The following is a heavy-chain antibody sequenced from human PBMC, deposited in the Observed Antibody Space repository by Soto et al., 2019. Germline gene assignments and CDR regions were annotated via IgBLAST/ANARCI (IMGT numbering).Heavy chain of an antibody. CDR2: IYYSGST. V-gene: IGHV4-39*01. Sequence: QLQLQESGPGLVKPSETLSLTCTVSGGSISSSSYYWGWIRQPPGKGLEWIGSIYYSGSTYYNQSLKSRVPLFVDTYKNQFSLKLRSVTAADTAVYYCARHVSTGYNWNYIDWFDPWGQGTLVTVSS. CDR3: ARHVSTGYNWNYIDWFDP. D-gene: IGHD1-7*01. CDR1: GGSISSSSYY. J-gene: IGHJ5*02.